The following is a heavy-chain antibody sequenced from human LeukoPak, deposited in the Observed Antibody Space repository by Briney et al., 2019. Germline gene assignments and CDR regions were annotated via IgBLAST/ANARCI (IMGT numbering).Heavy chain of an antibody. CDR2: INHSGST. CDR1: GGSFSGYY. V-gene: IGHV4-34*01. Sequence: SETLSLTCAVYGGSFSGYYWSWIRQPPGKGLEWIGEINHSGSTNYNPSLKSRVTISVDTSKNQFSLKLSSVTAADTAVYYCARGPYGHPDYWGQGTLVTVSS. CDR3: ARGPYGHPDY. J-gene: IGHJ4*02. D-gene: IGHD4-17*01.